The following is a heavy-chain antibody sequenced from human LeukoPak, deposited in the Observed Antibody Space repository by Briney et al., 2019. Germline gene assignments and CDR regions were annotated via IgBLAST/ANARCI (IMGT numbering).Heavy chain of an antibody. V-gene: IGHV4-39*07. D-gene: IGHD1-26*01. CDR2: IYYTGGT. CDR1: GGSISSSSFF. J-gene: IGHJ4*02. CDR3: ARVSDGRAFDY. Sequence: SETLSLTCTVSGGSISSSSFFWGWIRQPPGKGLEWIGSIYYTGGTYYNPSLKSRVTISVDTSKNQFSLNLSSVTAADTAVYYCARVSDGRAFDYWGQGTLVTVSS.